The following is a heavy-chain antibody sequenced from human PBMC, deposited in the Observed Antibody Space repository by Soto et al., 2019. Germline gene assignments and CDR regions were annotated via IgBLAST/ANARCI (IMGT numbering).Heavy chain of an antibody. CDR2: ISYDGSNK. D-gene: IGHD6-13*01. CDR1: GFTFSSYG. V-gene: IGHV3-30*18. CDR3: AKDIARLMEQQLASSLYYYYGMDV. Sequence: GGSLRLSCAASGFTFSSYGMHWVRQAPGKGLEWVAVISYDGSNKYYADSVKGRFTISRDNSKNTLYLQMNSLRAEDTAVYYCAKDIARLMEQQLASSLYYYYGMDVWGQGTTVTSP. J-gene: IGHJ6*02.